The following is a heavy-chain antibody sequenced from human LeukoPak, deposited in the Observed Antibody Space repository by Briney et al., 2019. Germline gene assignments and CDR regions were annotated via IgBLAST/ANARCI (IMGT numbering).Heavy chain of an antibody. Sequence: PSQTVSLTCTVSGGSISSGGYYWSWIRQPPGKGLEWIGEINHSGSTNYNPSLKSRVTISVDTSKNKFSLKLSSVTAADTAVYYCARRRYCSSTSCSRYYYYMDVWAKGPRSPSP. J-gene: IGHJ6*03. CDR1: GGSISSGGYY. CDR3: ARRRYCSSTSCSRYYYYMDV. CDR2: INHSGST. V-gene: IGHV4-30-2*01. D-gene: IGHD2-2*01.